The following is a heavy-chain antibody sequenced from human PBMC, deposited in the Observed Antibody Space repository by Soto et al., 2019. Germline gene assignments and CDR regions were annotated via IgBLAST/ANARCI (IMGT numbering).Heavy chain of an antibody. D-gene: IGHD2-2*02. V-gene: IGHV1-18*04. CDR2: ISAYNGNT. J-gene: IGHJ6*02. CDR1: GYTFTSYG. CDR3: ARYCSSTSCYSYYYGMDV. Sequence: QVQLVQSGAEVKKPGASVKVSCKASGYTFTSYGISWVRQAPGQGLEWMGWISAYNGNTNYAQKLQGRDTMTTDTSTSTAYMELRSLRSDDTAVYYCARYCSSTSCYSYYYGMDVWGQGTTVTVSS.